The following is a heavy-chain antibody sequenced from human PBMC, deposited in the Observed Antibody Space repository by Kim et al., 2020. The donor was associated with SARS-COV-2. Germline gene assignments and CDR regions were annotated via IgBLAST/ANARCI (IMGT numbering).Heavy chain of an antibody. CDR3: ARGPLGITPQKYFQH. CDR1: GGSFSGYY. D-gene: IGHD3-10*01. CDR2: INHSGST. V-gene: IGHV4-34*01. J-gene: IGHJ1*01. Sequence: SETLSLTCAVYGGSFSGYYWSWIRQPPGKGLEWIGEINHSGSTNYNPSLKSRVTISVDTSKNQFSLKLSSVTAADTAVYYCARGPLGITPQKYFQHWGQGTLVAVSS.